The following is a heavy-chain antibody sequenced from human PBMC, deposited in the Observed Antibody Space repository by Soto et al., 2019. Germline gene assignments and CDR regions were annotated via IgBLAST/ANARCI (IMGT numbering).Heavy chain of an antibody. CDR2: ISYDGSNK. D-gene: IGHD5-12*01. Sequence: GGSLRLSCAASGFTFSSYGMHWVRQAPGKGLEGVAVISYDGSNKYYADSVKGRFTISRDNSKNTLYLQTNSLRAEDTAVYYCTKEGMATTTYFDYWGQGTLVTVSS. J-gene: IGHJ4*02. CDR3: TKEGMATTTYFDY. V-gene: IGHV3-30*18. CDR1: GFTFSSYG.